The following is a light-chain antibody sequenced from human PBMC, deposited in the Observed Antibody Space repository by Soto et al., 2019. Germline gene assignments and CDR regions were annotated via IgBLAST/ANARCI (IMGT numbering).Light chain of an antibody. J-gene: IGLJ1*01. Sequence: QSALTQPPSSSGSHGQSVTISCTGTSSDVGGYNYVSWYQQHPGKAPKLVIYEVSKRPSGVPDRFSGSKSGNTASLTVSGLQAEYEDDYYCSVYAVSNTFAFFGTGPKLTVL. CDR3: SVYAVSNTFAF. CDR2: EVS. CDR1: SSDVGGYNY. V-gene: IGLV2-8*01.